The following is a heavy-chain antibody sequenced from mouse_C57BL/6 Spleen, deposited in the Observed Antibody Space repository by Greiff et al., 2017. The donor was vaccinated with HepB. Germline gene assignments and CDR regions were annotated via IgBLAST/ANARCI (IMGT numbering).Heavy chain of an antibody. CDR3: ARGTMVTTREVYYAMDY. V-gene: IGHV5-17*01. J-gene: IGHJ4*01. CDR2: ISSGSSTI. Sequence: EVKLMESGGGLVKPGGSLKLSCAASGFTFSDYGMHWVRQAPEKGLEWVAYISSGSSTIYYADTVKGRFTISRDNAKNTLFLQMTSLRSEDTAMYYCARGTMVTTREVYYAMDYWGQGTSVTVSS. D-gene: IGHD2-2*01. CDR1: GFTFSDYG.